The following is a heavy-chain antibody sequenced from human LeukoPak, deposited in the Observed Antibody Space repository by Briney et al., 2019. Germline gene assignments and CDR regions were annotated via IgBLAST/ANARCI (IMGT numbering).Heavy chain of an antibody. V-gene: IGHV4-59*01. D-gene: IGHD6-19*01. CDR1: GGSISTYY. Sequence: SETLSLTCTVSGGSISTYYWTWLRQPPGKGLEWIGYNSYSGNTNYNPSLRSRVSISVDMSKSQFCLKLTSVTAADTAVYYCARAGSGWSFDYWGQGTLVTVSS. CDR3: ARAGSGWSFDY. CDR2: NSYSGNT. J-gene: IGHJ4*02.